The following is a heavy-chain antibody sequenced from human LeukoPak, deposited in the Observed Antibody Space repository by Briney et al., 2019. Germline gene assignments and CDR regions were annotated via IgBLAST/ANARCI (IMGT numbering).Heavy chain of an antibody. D-gene: IGHD4-23*01. V-gene: IGHV3-30*02. Sequence: GGSLRLSYAASGFTFSSYGMHWVRQAPGKGLEGVAFIRYDGSNKYYADSVKGRFTISRDNSKNTLYLQMNSLRAEDTAVYYCAKDVVYTPYYGGNEDYWGQGTLVTVSS. CDR2: IRYDGSNK. CDR1: GFTFSSYG. J-gene: IGHJ4*02. CDR3: AKDVVYTPYYGGNEDY.